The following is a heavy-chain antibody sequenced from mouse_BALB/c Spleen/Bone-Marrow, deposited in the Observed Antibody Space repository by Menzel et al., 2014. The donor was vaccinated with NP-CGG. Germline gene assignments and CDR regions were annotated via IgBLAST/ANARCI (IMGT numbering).Heavy chain of an antibody. Sequence: EVKLVESGRGLVKPGGSLKLSCAASGFTFSDYYIYWVRQTPEKRLEWVATISDGGTYTYYPDTVKGRFTISRDNAKNNLYLQMNGLKSEDTAMYYCVRDGDYRYACFTYWGQGTLVTVSA. V-gene: IGHV5-4*02. CDR1: GFTFSDYY. CDR2: ISDGGTYT. J-gene: IGHJ3*01. D-gene: IGHD2-14*01. CDR3: VRDGDYRYACFTY.